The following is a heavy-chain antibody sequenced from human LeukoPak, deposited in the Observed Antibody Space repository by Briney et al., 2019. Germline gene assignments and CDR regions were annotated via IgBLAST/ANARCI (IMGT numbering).Heavy chain of an antibody. D-gene: IGHD3-22*01. CDR1: GYTFTGYY. V-gene: IGHV1-2*02. CDR3: ARDKYYDSSGYYYLDYFDY. Sequence: EASVKVSCKASGYTFTGYYMHWVRQAPGQGLEWMGWINPNSGGTNYAQKFQGRVTMTRDTSISTAYMELSRLRSDDTAVYYCARDKYYDSSGYYYLDYFDYWGQGTLVTVSS. CDR2: INPNSGGT. J-gene: IGHJ4*02.